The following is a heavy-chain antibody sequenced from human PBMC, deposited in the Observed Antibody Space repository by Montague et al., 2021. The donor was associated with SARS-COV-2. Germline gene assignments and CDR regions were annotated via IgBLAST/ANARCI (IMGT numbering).Heavy chain of an antibody. V-gene: IGHV3-21*01. CDR1: GLTFSTYS. CDR2: ISSSSTYI. CDR3: ARDPSPGYCSSTDCYTY. Sequence: SLRLSCAASGLTFSTYSMNWVRQAPGKGLECVSSISSSSTYIYYADSVKGRFTISRDNAKNSLFLQTNSLRAEDTAVYYCARDPSPGYCSSTDCYTYWGQGTLVTVSS. D-gene: IGHD2-2*02. J-gene: IGHJ4*02.